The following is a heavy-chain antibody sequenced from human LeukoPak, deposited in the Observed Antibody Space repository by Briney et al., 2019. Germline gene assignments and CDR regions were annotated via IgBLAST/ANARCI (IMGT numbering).Heavy chain of an antibody. J-gene: IGHJ3*02. CDR3: AKNYYDSSGYYRGFAFDI. CDR2: ISDGGGST. CDR1: GFTFRSYA. Sequence: GGSLRLSCAASGFTFRSYAMSWVRQAPGKGLEWVSAISDGGGSTYYADSVKGRFTISRDSSKNKLFLQMNSLRAEDTAVYYCAKNYYDSSGYYRGFAFDIWGQGTMVTVSS. D-gene: IGHD3-22*01. V-gene: IGHV3-23*01.